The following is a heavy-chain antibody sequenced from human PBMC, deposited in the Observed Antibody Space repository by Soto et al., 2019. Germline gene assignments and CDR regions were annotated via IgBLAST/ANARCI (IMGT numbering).Heavy chain of an antibody. CDR1: GFTFSYYY. CDR3: ARATGYYHTSGSDS. D-gene: IGHD3-22*01. V-gene: IGHV3-11*06. J-gene: IGHJ4*02. CDR2: ISSNSNYK. Sequence: PGGSLRLSCAASGFTFSYYYMIWIRQAPGKGLEWISYISSNSNYKNHADSVRGRFTISRDNAKNSLYLQMNGLRAEDTAVYYCARATGYYHTSGSDSWGQGTLVTVSS.